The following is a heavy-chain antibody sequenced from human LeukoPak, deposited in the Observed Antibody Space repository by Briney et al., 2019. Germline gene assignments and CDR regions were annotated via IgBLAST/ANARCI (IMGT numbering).Heavy chain of an antibody. CDR2: IIHSGGT. J-gene: IGHJ5*02. CDR3: ARRGVAVAGTRHRWFDP. CDR1: GGSFNGYY. D-gene: IGHD6-19*01. Sequence: PSETLSLTCAVYGGSFNGYYWSWIRQPPGKGLEWIGEIIHSGGTNYNPSLKSRVTISVDTSKNQFSLKLSSVTAADTAVYYCARRGVAVAGTRHRWFDPWGQGTLVTVSS. V-gene: IGHV4-34*12.